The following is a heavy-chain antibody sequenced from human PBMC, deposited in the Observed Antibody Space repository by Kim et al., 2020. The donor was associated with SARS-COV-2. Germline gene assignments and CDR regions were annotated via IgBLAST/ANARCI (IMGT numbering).Heavy chain of an antibody. V-gene: IGHV3-23*01. CDR1: GFTFSTYA. Sequence: GGSLRLSCAASGFTFSTYAMSWVRHAPGKGLEWVSAISGSGGSTYYADSVKGRFTISRDNSKNTLYLQMNSLRAEDTAVYYCAKGKNYYYGMDVWGQGTTVTVSS. J-gene: IGHJ6*02. CDR3: AKGKNYYYGMDV. CDR2: ISGSGGST.